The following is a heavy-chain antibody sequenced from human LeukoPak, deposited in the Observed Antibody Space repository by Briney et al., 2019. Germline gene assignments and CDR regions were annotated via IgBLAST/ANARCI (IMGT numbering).Heavy chain of an antibody. CDR3: ARGRGGYDILTGYYTDFDY. J-gene: IGHJ4*02. Sequence: SETLSLTCTVSGGSISSYYWSWIRQPPGKGLEWIGYIYYSGSTNYNPSLKSRVTISVDTSKDQFSLKLSSVTAADTAVYYCARGRGGYDILTGYYTDFDYWGQGTLVTVSS. D-gene: IGHD3-9*01. CDR1: GGSISSYY. CDR2: IYYSGST. V-gene: IGHV4-59*01.